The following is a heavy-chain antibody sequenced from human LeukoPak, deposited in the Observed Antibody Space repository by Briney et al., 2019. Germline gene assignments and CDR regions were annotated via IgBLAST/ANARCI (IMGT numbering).Heavy chain of an antibody. CDR1: GFSLSTSGMC. D-gene: IGHD1-26*01. J-gene: IGHJ4*02. CDR2: IDWDDDK. V-gene: IGHV2-70*11. Sequence: GSGPTLVNPTQTLTLTCTFSGFSLSTSGMCVSWIRQPPGKALEWLARIDWDDDKYYSTSLKTRLTISKDTSKNQVVLTMTNMDPVDTATYYCARIRIVGATKEVVVDYWGQGTLVTVSS. CDR3: ARIRIVGATKEVVVDY.